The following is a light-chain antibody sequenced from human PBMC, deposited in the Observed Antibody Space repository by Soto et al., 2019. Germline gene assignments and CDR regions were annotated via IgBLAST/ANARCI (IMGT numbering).Light chain of an antibody. CDR2: VVS. CDR1: QSLSSYY. J-gene: IGKJ3*01. V-gene: IGKV3D-20*01. Sequence: EIVLTQSPATLSLAPGERATLSCGASQSLSSYYLAWYQQKPGLAPRLLIYVVSNRATGIPDRFSGSGSGTDFTLTISRLEPEDCAVYFCQYYGDSVFTVGPGTKVDIK. CDR3: QYYGDSVFT.